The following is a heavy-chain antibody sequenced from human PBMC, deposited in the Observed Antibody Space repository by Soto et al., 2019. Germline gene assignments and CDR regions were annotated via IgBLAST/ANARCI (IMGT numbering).Heavy chain of an antibody. CDR2: TYYRSKWYN. CDR3: ARDLGGLLYDFYTPDFDY. V-gene: IGHV6-1*01. CDR1: GDSVSSNSAA. Sequence: SQTLSLTCVISGDSVSSNSAAWNWIRQSPLRGLEWLGRTYYRSKWYNDYAVSVKSRITINPDTSKNQFSLQLNSVTPEDTAVYYCARDLGGLLYDFYTPDFDYWGKGTLVTVYS. J-gene: IGHJ4*02. D-gene: IGHD3-3*01.